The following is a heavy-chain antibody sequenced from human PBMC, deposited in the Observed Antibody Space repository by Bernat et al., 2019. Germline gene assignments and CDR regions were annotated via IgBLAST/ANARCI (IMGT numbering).Heavy chain of an antibody. CDR1: GGAFSSYA. Sequence: QVQLVQSGAEVKKPGSSVKVSCKASGGAFSSYAISWVRQAPGQGLEWRGGIISIFGTANYAQKFQCSVTIPPDESTSTAYMELRRLRSEDPAVYYCARARSTICGVVTHADYWGQGTLVTVS. CDR2: IISIFGTA. CDR3: ARARSTICGVVTHADY. V-gene: IGHV1-69*01. J-gene: IGHJ4*02. D-gene: IGHD3-3*01.